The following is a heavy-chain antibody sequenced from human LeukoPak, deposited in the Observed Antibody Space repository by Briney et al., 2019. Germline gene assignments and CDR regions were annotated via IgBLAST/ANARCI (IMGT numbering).Heavy chain of an antibody. V-gene: IGHV4-59*08. CDR2: IYYAGRT. CDR3: ARQGRFSYFGMDV. CDR1: GDSINGFY. D-gene: IGHD3-3*01. Sequence: SETLSLTCTVSGDSINGFYWSWIRQPPGKGLEWVAYIYYAGRTTYNPSLKSRVTISVETSKNQFSLKLTSLTAADTAVYYCARQGRFSYFGMDVWGQGTTVTVSS. J-gene: IGHJ6*02.